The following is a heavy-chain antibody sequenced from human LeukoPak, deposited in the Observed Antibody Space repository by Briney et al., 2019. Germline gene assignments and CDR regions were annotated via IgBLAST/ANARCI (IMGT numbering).Heavy chain of an antibody. CDR2: ITSRGRTP. Sequence: GGSLRLSCEASGFTFNTHAMSWVRQAPGKGREWVASITSRGRTPYYTDSVKGRFTISRDNSKNTLYLQMNSLRGEDTAVYYCAKDRPNFYETSGSYYKIKGDFWGQGSLVTVSS. CDR3: AKDRPNFYETSGSYYKIKGDF. D-gene: IGHD3-10*01. J-gene: IGHJ4*02. CDR1: GFTFNTHA. V-gene: IGHV3-23*01.